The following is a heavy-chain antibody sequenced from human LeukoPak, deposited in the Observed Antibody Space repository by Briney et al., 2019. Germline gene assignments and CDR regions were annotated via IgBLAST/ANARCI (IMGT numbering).Heavy chain of an antibody. D-gene: IGHD6-13*01. J-gene: IGHJ3*02. V-gene: IGHV3-30*02. CDR3: VAAAGWADAFDI. CDR1: GFTFSSYG. CDR2: IRYDGSNK. Sequence: GGSLRLSCAASGFTFSSYGMHWVRQAPGKGLEWVAFIRYDGSNKYYADSVKGRFTISRDNSKNTLYLQMNSLRAEDTALYYCVAAAGWADAFDIWGQGTMVTVSS.